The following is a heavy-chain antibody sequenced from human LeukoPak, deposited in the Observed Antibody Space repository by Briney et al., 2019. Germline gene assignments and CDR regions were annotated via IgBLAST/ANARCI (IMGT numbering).Heavy chain of an antibody. CDR1: GGSISSGGYS. Sequence: PSETLSLTCAVSGGSISSGGYSWSWIRQPPGKGLEWIGYIYHSGSTYYNPSLKSRVTISVDRSKNQFSLKLSFVTAADTAVYYCARGPIAVNYYYYYGMDVWGQGTTVTVSS. V-gene: IGHV4-30-2*01. CDR3: ARGPIAVNYYYYYGMDV. CDR2: IYHSGST. J-gene: IGHJ6*02. D-gene: IGHD6-19*01.